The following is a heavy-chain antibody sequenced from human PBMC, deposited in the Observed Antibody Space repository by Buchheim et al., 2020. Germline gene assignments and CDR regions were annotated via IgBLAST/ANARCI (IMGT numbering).Heavy chain of an antibody. CDR3: ARKGRSGSFRNWFDP. J-gene: IGHJ5*02. CDR1: GGSFSGYY. V-gene: IGHV4-34*01. Sequence: QVQLQQWGAGLLKPSETLSLTCAVYGGSFSGYYWSWIRQPPGKGLEWIGEINHSGSTNYNPSLKSRVTISVDPSKNQVSLKLSSVTAADTAVYYCARKGRSGSFRNWFDPWGQGTL. D-gene: IGHD1-26*01. CDR2: INHSGST.